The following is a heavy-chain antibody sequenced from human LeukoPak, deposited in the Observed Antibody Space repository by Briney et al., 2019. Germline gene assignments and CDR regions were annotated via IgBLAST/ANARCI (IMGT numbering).Heavy chain of an antibody. CDR1: GGSFSGYY. V-gene: IGHV4-59*10. J-gene: IGHJ4*02. D-gene: IGHD4-11*01. CDR2: IYTSGST. Sequence: SETLSLTCAVYGGSFSGYYWSWIRQPAGKGLEWIGRIYTSGSTNYNPSLKSRVTMSVDTSKNQFSLKLSSVTAADTAVYYCASLDYTLYYFDYWGQGTLVTVSS. CDR3: ASLDYTLYYFDY.